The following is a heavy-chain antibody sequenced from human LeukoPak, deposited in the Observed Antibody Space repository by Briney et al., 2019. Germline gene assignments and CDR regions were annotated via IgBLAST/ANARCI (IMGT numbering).Heavy chain of an antibody. D-gene: IGHD1-1*01. CDR2: IIPIFGIA. J-gene: IGHJ4*02. CDR3: ARDDDLGVRD. Sequence: SVKVSCKASGGTFSNYAISWARQAPGQGLEWMGRIIPIFGIANYAQKFQGRVTITADKSTSTAYMELSSLRSEDTAVYYCARDDDLGVRDWGQGTLVTVSS. V-gene: IGHV1-69*04. CDR1: GGTFSNYA.